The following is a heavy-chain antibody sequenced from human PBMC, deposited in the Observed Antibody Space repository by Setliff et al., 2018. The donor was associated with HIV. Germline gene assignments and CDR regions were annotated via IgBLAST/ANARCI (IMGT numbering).Heavy chain of an antibody. CDR3: ARLTTVTNYYYYYTDV. Sequence: SETLSLTCTVSGGSISSSSYYWGWIRQPPGKGLEWIGSIYYSGSTYYNPSLKSRVTISVGTSKNQFSLKLSSVTAADTAVYYCARLTTVTNYYYYYTDVWGKGTTVTVSS. CDR1: GGSISSSSYY. CDR2: IYYSGST. V-gene: IGHV4-39*01. J-gene: IGHJ6*03. D-gene: IGHD4-4*01.